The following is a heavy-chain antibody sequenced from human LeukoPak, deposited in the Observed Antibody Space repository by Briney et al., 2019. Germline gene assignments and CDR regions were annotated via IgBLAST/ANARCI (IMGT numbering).Heavy chain of an antibody. CDR3: AKSRSSSTSGCIY. Sequence: PGGSLRLSCAASGFTYNNYAMSWVRQAPGKGLEWVSAISGSGGSTYYADSVKGRFTISRDNSKNTLYLQMNSLRAEDTAVYYRAKSRSSSTSGCIYWGQGTLATVSS. D-gene: IGHD2-2*01. V-gene: IGHV3-23*01. CDR2: ISGSGGST. J-gene: IGHJ4*02. CDR1: GFTYNNYA.